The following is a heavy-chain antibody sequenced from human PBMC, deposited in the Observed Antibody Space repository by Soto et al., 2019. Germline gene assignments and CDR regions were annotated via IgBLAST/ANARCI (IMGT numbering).Heavy chain of an antibody. Sequence: PSETLSLTCTVSGDSVTSNVWWSWVRQPPGKGLEWIGEAYHNGITDYNPSLKSRVTMSVDTTKNEFSLKLTSLTAADTAIYYCARDAAVAGESDRFDYWGQGTLVTVSS. CDR1: GDSVTSNVW. J-gene: IGHJ4*02. V-gene: IGHV4-4*02. CDR3: ARDAAVAGESDRFDY. CDR2: AYHNGIT. D-gene: IGHD6-19*01.